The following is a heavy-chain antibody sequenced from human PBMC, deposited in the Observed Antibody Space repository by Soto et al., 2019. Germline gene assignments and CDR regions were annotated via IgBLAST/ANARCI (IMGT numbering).Heavy chain of an antibody. J-gene: IGHJ5*02. CDR3: ATVRRARHRTFYFAP. CDR1: SGSISSNY. V-gene: IGHV4-59*01. D-gene: IGHD2-8*01. Sequence: QVQLQESGPGLVKPSETLSLTCTASSGSISSNYWSWIRQPPGKGLEWIGYISSSGSTSYNASLQRRVSISVDTSRSQISLRLTSVTAADTAVYYCATVRRARHRTFYFAPWGRGTLVTVSS. CDR2: ISSSGST.